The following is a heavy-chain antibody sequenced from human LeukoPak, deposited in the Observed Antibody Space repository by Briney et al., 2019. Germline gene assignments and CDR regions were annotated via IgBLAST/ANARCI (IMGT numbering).Heavy chain of an antibody. V-gene: IGHV4-59*01. J-gene: IGHJ4*02. Sequence: SETLSLTCTVSGGSISSYYWSWIRQPPGKGLEWIGYIYYSGSTNYNPSLKSRVAISVDTSKNQFSLKLSSVTAADTAVYYCARVEAILTGYYTFDYWGQGTLVTVSS. D-gene: IGHD3-9*01. CDR2: IYYSGST. CDR3: ARVEAILTGYYTFDY. CDR1: GGSISSYY.